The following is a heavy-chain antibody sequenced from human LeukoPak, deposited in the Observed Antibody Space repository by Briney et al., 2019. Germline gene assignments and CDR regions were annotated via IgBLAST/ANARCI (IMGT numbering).Heavy chain of an antibody. V-gene: IGHV3-21*06. CDR1: GFTFSTYA. CDR2: MSSGGSYI. J-gene: IGHJ4*02. Sequence: GGSLRLSCTASGFTFSTYAMTWVRRAPGKGLEWISSMSSGGSYIYYSDSVRGRSTISRDNAKSSLYLVMNSLRAEDTAIYYCARDRPTGSSRVFVVQWGQGTLVTVSS. CDR3: ARDRPTGSSRVFVVQ. D-gene: IGHD3-3*01.